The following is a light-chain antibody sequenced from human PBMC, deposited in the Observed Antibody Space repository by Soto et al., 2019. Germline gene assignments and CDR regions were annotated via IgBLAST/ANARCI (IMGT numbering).Light chain of an antibody. J-gene: IGKJ4*01. CDR1: QSVGSTY. Sequence: EIVLTQSPGTLSLSPGERATLSCRASQSVGSTYLAWYQQKPGQAPRLLIDGTSSRFTGIPDRFSGSGSGTDFTFTISRLEPEDFAVSYCQQYSNSPLTFGGGTKVEIK. V-gene: IGKV3-20*01. CDR3: QQYSNSPLT. CDR2: GTS.